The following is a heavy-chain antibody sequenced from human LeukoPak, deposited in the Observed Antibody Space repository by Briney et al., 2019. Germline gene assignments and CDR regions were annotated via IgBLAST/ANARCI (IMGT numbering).Heavy chain of an antibody. V-gene: IGHV1-8*01. Sequence: EASVKVSCKASGYTFTSYDINWVRQATGQGLEWMGWMNPNSGNTGYAQKFQGRVTMTRNTSISTAYMELSSLRSEDTAVYYCARGRSRWLLLRPRGGVLDYWGQGTLVTVSS. D-gene: IGHD3-22*01. CDR1: GYTFTSYD. CDR2: MNPNSGNT. J-gene: IGHJ4*02. CDR3: ARGRSRWLLLRPRGGVLDY.